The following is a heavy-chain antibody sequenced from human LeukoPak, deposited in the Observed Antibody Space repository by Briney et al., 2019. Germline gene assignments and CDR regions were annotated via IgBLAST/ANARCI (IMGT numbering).Heavy chain of an antibody. Sequence: PSETLSLTCTVSGYSISSGYYWGWIRQPPGKGLEWIGSIYHSGSTYYNPSLKSRVTISVDTSKNQFSLKLSSVTAADTAVYYCARHLRKRITMIFASPPPVAFDIWGQGTMVTVSS. CDR3: ARHLRKRITMIFASPPPVAFDI. D-gene: IGHD3-22*01. J-gene: IGHJ3*02. CDR1: GYSISSGYY. CDR2: IYHSGST. V-gene: IGHV4-38-2*02.